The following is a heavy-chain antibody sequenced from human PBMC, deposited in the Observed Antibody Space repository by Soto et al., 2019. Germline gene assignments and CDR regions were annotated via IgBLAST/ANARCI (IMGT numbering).Heavy chain of an antibody. CDR1: GFTFSSYA. CDR2: ISYDGSNK. CDR3: ARGIAARPGYYYYGMDV. V-gene: IGHV3-30-3*01. J-gene: IGHJ6*02. Sequence: PGGSLRLSCAASGFTFSSYAMHWVRQAPGKGLEWVAVISYDGSNKYYADSVKGRFTISRDNSKNTLYLQMNSLRAEDTAVYYCARGIAARPGYYYYGMDVWGQGTTVTVSS. D-gene: IGHD6-6*01.